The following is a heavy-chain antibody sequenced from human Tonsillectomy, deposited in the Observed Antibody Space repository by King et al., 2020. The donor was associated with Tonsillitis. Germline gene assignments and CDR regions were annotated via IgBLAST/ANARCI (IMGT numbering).Heavy chain of an antibody. CDR1: GFSFSTYA. V-gene: IGHV3-23*04. D-gene: IGHD2-15*01. J-gene: IGHJ4*02. CDR3: AKVYYGGYCSGSSCHPGVILSNHFDY. CDR2: ISGSGANT. Sequence: VQLVESGGGLVQPGGSLRLSCAASGFSFSTYAMSWVRQNPGKGLEWVSTISGSGANTYHADSVKGRFTISRDNSKNTLYLQMNSLRAEDTAVYYCAKVYYGGYCSGSSCHPGVILSNHFDYWGQGTLVTVSS.